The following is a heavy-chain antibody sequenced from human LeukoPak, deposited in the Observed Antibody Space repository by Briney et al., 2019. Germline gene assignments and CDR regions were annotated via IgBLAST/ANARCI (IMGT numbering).Heavy chain of an antibody. Sequence: PSETLSLTCAVYGVSFSGYYWSWIRQPPGKGLEWIGEINHSGSTNYNPSLKSRVTISVDTSKNQFSLKLSSVTAADTAVYYCARGRPYYDILTGYSLRFDYWGQRTLVTVSS. D-gene: IGHD3-9*01. CDR3: ARGRPYYDILTGYSLRFDY. J-gene: IGHJ4*02. CDR1: GVSFSGYY. V-gene: IGHV4-34*01. CDR2: INHSGST.